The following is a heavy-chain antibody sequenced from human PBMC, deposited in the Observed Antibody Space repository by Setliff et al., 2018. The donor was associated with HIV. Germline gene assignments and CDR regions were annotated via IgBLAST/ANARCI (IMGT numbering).Heavy chain of an antibody. CDR1: GGSISSGSYY. V-gene: IGHV4-61*02. D-gene: IGHD1-7*01. Sequence: SETLSLTCTVSGGSISSGSYYWSWIRQPAGKGLEWIGRIYTSGSTNYNPSLKSRVTISVDTSKNQFSLKLSSVTAADTAVYYCARVGGTTWGVYYYYYYMDVWGKGTTVTVSS. CDR3: ARVGGTTWGVYYYYYYMDV. J-gene: IGHJ6*03. CDR2: IYTSGST.